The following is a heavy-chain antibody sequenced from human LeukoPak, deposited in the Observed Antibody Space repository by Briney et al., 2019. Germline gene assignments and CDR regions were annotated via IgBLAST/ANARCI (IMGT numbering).Heavy chain of an antibody. D-gene: IGHD4-17*01. CDR2: IKQDGSEK. Sequence: GGSLRLSCAASGFTFSSYWMSWVRQAPGKGLEWVANIKQDGSEKYYVDSMKGRFTISRDNAKNSLYLQMNSLRAEDTAVYYCASRNPTTVTKNNWFDPWGQGTLVTVSS. CDR1: GFTFSSYW. CDR3: ASRNPTTVTKNNWFDP. V-gene: IGHV3-7*02. J-gene: IGHJ5*02.